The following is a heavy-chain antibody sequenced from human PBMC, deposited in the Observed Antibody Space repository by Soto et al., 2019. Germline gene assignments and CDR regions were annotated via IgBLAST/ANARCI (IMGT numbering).Heavy chain of an antibody. D-gene: IGHD6-19*01. J-gene: IGHJ4*02. CDR3: ARGSGWPHDFDY. V-gene: IGHV3-74*01. CDR1: GFTFSSYW. Sequence: GGSLRLSCAASGFTFSSYWMHWVRQAPGKGLVWVSRINSDGSSTSYADSVKGRFTISRDNAKNTLYLQMNSLRAEDTAVYYCARGSGWPHDFDYWGQGTLVTVSS. CDR2: INSDGSST.